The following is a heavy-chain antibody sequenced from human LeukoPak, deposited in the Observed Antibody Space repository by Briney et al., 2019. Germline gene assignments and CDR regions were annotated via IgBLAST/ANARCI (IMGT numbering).Heavy chain of an antibody. CDR1: GGSFSGYY. D-gene: IGHD3-22*01. Sequence: PSETLSLTCVVYGGSFSGYYWSWIRQPPGRGLEWIGEINHSGSTNYNPSLKSRVTISVDTSKNQFSLKLSSVTAADTAVYYCARARTYYYDSSGYYYFDYWGQGTLVTVSS. CDR2: INHSGST. V-gene: IGHV4-34*01. CDR3: ARARTYYYDSSGYYYFDY. J-gene: IGHJ4*02.